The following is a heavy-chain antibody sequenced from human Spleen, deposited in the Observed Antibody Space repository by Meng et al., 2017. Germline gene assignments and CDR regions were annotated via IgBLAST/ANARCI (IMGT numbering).Heavy chain of an antibody. V-gene: IGHV4-34*01. D-gene: IGHD6-13*01. J-gene: IGHJ5*02. CDR1: GGSFSGSY. CDR2: INHSGST. Sequence: QGHVQDCGHGLFNASDALSRTCAVYGGSFSGSYWSWIRQPPGKGLEWIGEINHSGSTNDNPSLKSRVTISVDTSKNQFSLKLSSVTAADTAVYYCARGPIAAAGRAYYWFDPWGQGTLVTVSS. CDR3: ARGPIAAAGRAYYWFDP.